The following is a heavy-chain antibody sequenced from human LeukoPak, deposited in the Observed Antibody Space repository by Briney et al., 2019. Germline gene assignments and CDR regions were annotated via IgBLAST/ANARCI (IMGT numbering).Heavy chain of an antibody. CDR2: ISWNSGSI. D-gene: IGHD1-26*01. V-gene: IGHV3-9*01. CDR3: AINDYYAY. CDR1: GFTFDDYV. J-gene: IGHJ4*02. Sequence: PGGSLRLSCAASGFTFDDYVMHWVRQAPGKGLEWVSGISWNSGSIGYADSVKGRFTISRDNAKNSLYLQMNSLRAEDTALYYCAINDYYAYWGQGTLVTVSS.